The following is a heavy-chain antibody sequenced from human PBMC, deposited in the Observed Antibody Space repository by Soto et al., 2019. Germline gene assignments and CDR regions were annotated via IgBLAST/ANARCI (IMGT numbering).Heavy chain of an antibody. CDR3: TKDYGAVADF. V-gene: IGHV3-23*01. Sequence: EVQLLESGGGLVQPGESLSLSCAASGFTLRNIAMTWVRQAPGKGLEWVAAITGSGDSPSYADSVKGRFTISRDNSKNTLFVEMNSLRADDTAVYYCTKDYGAVADFWGQVTLITVAS. D-gene: IGHD6-19*01. J-gene: IGHJ4*02. CDR1: GFTLRNIA. CDR2: ITGSGDSP.